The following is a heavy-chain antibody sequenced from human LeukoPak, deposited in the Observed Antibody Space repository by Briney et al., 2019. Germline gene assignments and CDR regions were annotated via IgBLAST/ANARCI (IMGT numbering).Heavy chain of an antibody. V-gene: IGHV3-23*01. J-gene: IGHJ4*02. Sequence: GGSLRLSCAASGFTFSSYAMTWVRQAPGKGLEWVSAISGSDGTTYYADSVKGRFTISRDNSKNTLSLQMNSLRAEDTAVYYCTIDVPSHPQQIDYWGQGILVTVSS. CDR3: TIDVPSHPQQIDY. CDR2: ISGSDGTT. D-gene: IGHD3-10*02. CDR1: GFTFSSYA.